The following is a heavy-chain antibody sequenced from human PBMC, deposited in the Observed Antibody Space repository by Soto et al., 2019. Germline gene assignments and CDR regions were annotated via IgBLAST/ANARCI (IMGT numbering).Heavy chain of an antibody. J-gene: IGHJ5*02. CDR1: GFTFSSYA. CDR2: ISGSGGST. Sequence: GGSLRLSCAASGFTFSSYAMSWVRQAPGKGLERVSAISGSGGSTYYADSVKGRFTISRDNSKNTLYLQMNSLRAEDTAVYYCAKDRSIVVVPAAMPNEGYNWFDPWGQGTLVTVSS. D-gene: IGHD2-2*01. V-gene: IGHV3-23*01. CDR3: AKDRSIVVVPAAMPNEGYNWFDP.